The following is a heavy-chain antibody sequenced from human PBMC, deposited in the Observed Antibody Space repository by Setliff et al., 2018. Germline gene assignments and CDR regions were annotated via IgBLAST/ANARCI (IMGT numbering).Heavy chain of an antibody. CDR1: GYSISSCYY. V-gene: IGHV4-38-2*01. Sequence: SETLSLTCAVSGYSISSCYYWGWIRQPPGKGLEWIGNIYRSGSTYYNPSLKSRDTISVDTSKNQFSLKLSSVTAADTAVYYCARASPLQPSDYWGQGTLVTVSS. CDR2: IYRSGST. CDR3: ARASPLQPSDY. J-gene: IGHJ4*02. D-gene: IGHD1-1*01.